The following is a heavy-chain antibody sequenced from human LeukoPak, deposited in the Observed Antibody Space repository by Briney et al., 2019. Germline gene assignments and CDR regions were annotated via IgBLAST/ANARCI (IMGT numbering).Heavy chain of an antibody. D-gene: IGHD3-3*01. CDR3: ARVADFWSGYLYYFDY. CDR2: IYYSGST. Sequence: PSETLSLTCTVSGGSISSYYWSRLRQPPGKGLEWIGYIYYSGSTNYNPSLKSRVTISVDTSKNQFSLKLSSVTAADTAVYYCARVADFWSGYLYYFDYWGQGTLVTVSS. V-gene: IGHV4-59*01. CDR1: GGSISSYY. J-gene: IGHJ4*02.